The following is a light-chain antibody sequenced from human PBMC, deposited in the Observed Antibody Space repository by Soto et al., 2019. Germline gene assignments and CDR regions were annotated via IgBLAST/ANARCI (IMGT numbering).Light chain of an antibody. Sequence: QSVLTQPASVSGSPGQSITISCSGTSSDIGSYNHVAWYQQFPGKSPKLTIYEVSSRPSGVSSRFSGSKSGNTASLTISGLQPQDEADYYCIAYTGSSTSYVFGSGTKVTVL. CDR1: SSDIGSYNH. CDR3: IAYTGSSTSYV. J-gene: IGLJ1*01. V-gene: IGLV2-14*03. CDR2: EVS.